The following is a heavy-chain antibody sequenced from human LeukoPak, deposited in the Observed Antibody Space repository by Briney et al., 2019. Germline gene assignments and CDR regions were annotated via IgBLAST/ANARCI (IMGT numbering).Heavy chain of an antibody. J-gene: IGHJ6*03. CDR3: ARTVRRVMEFHYYMDV. CDR2: ISAYDGDT. V-gene: IGHV1-18*01. CDR1: GYTYFTYG. Sequence: GGSVEASGSASGYTYFTYGISSVRQAPGQGGEGMGGISAYDGDTSYAQSLQGRVTMTTDTSTSTAYMELMSLRSDDTAVYYCARTVRRVMEFHYYMDVWGKGTTVTVSS. D-gene: IGHD3-10*01.